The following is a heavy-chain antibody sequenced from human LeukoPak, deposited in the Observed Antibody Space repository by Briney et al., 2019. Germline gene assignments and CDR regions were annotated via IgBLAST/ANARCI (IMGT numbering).Heavy chain of an antibody. Sequence: PGGSLRLSCAASGFTFRNYAMTYVRQAPGKGLEWVASVSGSGTNTYYADSVKGRFTISRDNSKNTVTLGMSSVSGEDTAHYYCANETLGYRRGLEMWGQGTTVTVSS. V-gene: IGHV3-23*01. CDR3: ANETLGYRRGLEM. CDR2: VSGSGTNT. D-gene: IGHD3-16*02. J-gene: IGHJ3*02. CDR1: GFTFRNYA.